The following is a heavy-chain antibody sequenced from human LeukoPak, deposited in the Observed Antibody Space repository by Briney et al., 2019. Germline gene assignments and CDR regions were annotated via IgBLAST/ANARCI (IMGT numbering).Heavy chain of an antibody. CDR1: GFTTHYW. Sequence: GGSLRLSCTASGFTTHYWLNWVRQSPGKGLEWVANIDRDGRVQHYVDSVEGRFTISRDNAKNSLYLQMNSLRAEDTAVYYCARDSLPRNYDFWTMDVWGKGTTVTASS. D-gene: IGHD3-3*01. CDR3: ARDSLPRNYDFWTMDV. J-gene: IGHJ6*04. CDR2: IDRDGRVQ. V-gene: IGHV3-7*01.